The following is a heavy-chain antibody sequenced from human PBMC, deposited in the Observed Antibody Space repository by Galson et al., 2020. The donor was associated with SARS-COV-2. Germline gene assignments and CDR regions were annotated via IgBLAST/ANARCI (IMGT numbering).Heavy chain of an antibody. CDR2: ISWDGGST. CDR3: AKDRNSGYDWLYYFDY. V-gene: IGHV3-43*01. Sequence: GGSLRLSCAASGFTFDDYTMHWVRQAPGKGLEWVSLISWDGGSTYYADSVKGRFTISRDNSKNSLYLQMNSLRTEDTALYYCAKDRNSGYDWLYYFDYWGQGTLVTVSS. D-gene: IGHD5-12*01. J-gene: IGHJ4*02. CDR1: GFTFDDYT.